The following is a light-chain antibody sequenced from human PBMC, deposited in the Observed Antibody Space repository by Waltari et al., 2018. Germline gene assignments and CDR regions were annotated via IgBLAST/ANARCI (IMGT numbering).Light chain of an antibody. V-gene: IGLV2-23*03. CDR2: EGT. J-gene: IGLJ1*01. Sequence: QSALTQPASVSGSPGQSITISCTGSGSDIGTYNLVSWYQHHPGKAPNLIIYEGTKRPSGSSDRFSASKSGNTASLTISGLKAEDEADYYCYSYAGHINFGVFGSGTRVTVL. CDR1: GSDIGTYNL. CDR3: YSYAGHINFGV.